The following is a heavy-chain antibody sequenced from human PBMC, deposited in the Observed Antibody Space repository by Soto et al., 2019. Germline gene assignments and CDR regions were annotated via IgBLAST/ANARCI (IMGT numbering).Heavy chain of an antibody. CDR1: GYPFPSFE. CDR2: ISNAGSGSI. V-gene: IGHV1-3*01. Sequence: QVHLVQSGAEVKKPGASVKVSCKTSGYPFPSFEIHWIRQAPGQRPEWMGGISNAGSGSIKYSQRFQDRLTIGGDKRATTVYMTLSSLTSEDTAIYYCARESDHYQDFFQNWGQGSLVTVSA. D-gene: IGHD3-22*01. CDR3: ARESDHYQDFFQN. J-gene: IGHJ4*02.